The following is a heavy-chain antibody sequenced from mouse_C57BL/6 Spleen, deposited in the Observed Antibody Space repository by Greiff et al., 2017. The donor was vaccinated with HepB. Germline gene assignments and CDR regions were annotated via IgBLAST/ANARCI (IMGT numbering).Heavy chain of an antibody. CDR1: GYTFTDYY. Sequence: VQLQQSGPELVKPGASVKISCKASGYTFTDYYMNWVKQSHGKSLEWIGDINPNNGGTSYNQKFKGKATLTVDKSSSTAYMELRSLTSEDSAVYYCARQTTVVGDYAMDYWGQGTSVTVSS. CDR2: INPNNGGT. CDR3: ARQTTVVGDYAMDY. J-gene: IGHJ4*01. D-gene: IGHD1-1*01. V-gene: IGHV1-26*01.